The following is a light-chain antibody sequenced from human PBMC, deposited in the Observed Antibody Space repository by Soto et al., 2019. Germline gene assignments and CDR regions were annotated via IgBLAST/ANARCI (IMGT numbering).Light chain of an antibody. V-gene: IGKV1-9*01. J-gene: IGKJ3*01. CDR2: SAS. CDR3: QQVDSYPRT. CDR1: RAIGSY. Sequence: IQLTQSPSSLSASVGDTVTITCRASRAIGSYFAWYQQRPGTAPKLLIYSASTLHSGVPSRFSGSGSGTDFTLTISSLQPEDFATYYCQQVDSYPRTFGPGTTVEI.